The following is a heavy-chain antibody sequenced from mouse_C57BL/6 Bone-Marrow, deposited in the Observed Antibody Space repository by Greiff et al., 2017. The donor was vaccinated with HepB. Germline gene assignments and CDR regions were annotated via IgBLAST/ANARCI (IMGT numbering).Heavy chain of an antibody. CDR3: ARRIYPP. V-gene: IGHV5-6*02. D-gene: IGHD2-1*01. CDR2: ISSGGSYT. J-gene: IGHJ3*01. CDR1: GFTFSSYG. Sequence: EVKLVESGGDLVKPGGSLKLSCAASGFTFSSYGMSWVRQTPDKRLEWVATISSGGSYTYYPDSVKGRFTISRDNAKTTLYLQMSSLKSEDTAMYYCARRIYPPWGQGTLVTVSA.